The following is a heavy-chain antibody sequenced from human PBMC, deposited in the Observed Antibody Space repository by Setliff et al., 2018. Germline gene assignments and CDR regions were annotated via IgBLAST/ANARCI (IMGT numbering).Heavy chain of an antibody. CDR1: GFTFSSYS. CDR2: ISSSSSTI. J-gene: IGHJ4*02. CDR3: ARQNDFWSGQDFDY. Sequence: GSLRLSCAASGFTFSSYSMNWVRQAPGKGLEWVSYISSSSSTIYYADSVKGRFTTSRDNAKNSLYLQMNSLRAEDTAVYYCARQNDFWSGQDFDYWGQGTLVTVSS. V-gene: IGHV3-48*01. D-gene: IGHD3-3*01.